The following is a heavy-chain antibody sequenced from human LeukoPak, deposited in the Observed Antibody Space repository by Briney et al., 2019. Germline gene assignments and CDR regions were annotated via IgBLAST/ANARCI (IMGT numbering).Heavy chain of an antibody. CDR2: MHYSGST. CDR3: ARGSSWNAGVFEV. J-gene: IGHJ3*01. D-gene: IGHD1-1*01. V-gene: IGHV4-59*11. CDR1: GGSRSDRS. Sequence: SETLSLTCTVSGGSRSDRSWSWIRQPPGKGLEWIGYMHYSGSTDYNPALKSRVTISINTSKKQFSLNLRSVTDADTAVYYCARGSSWNAGVFEVWGRGTMVTVSS.